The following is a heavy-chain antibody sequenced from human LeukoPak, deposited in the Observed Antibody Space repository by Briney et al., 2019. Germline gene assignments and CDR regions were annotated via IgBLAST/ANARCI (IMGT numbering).Heavy chain of an antibody. J-gene: IGHJ5*02. V-gene: IGHV3-7*01. D-gene: IGHD2-2*01. CDR2: IKQDGIEK. Sequence: GGSLRLSCAASGFTLSNHWMIWVRQAPGKGLERVANIKQDGIEKYYLDSVKGRFTISRDNAKNSVYLQMNSLRVEDTAVYYCARDEGVVPAEGWFDPWGQGTLVTVSS. CDR3: ARDEGVVPAEGWFDP. CDR1: GFTLSNHW.